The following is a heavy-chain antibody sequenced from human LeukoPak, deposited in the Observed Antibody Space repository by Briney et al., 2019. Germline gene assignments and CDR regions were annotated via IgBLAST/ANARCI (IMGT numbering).Heavy chain of an antibody. CDR2: ISSSNSTI. CDR3: ARDRRSNYDFWSGYGRQAGGNYAFDI. J-gene: IGHJ3*02. V-gene: IGHV3-48*01. D-gene: IGHD3-3*01. Sequence: QPGGSLTLSCSASGFTFNSYSMNWVRQAPGKELEWVSYISSSNSTIYYAASVKGRFSIYRDNAKNSLDMQMISMRAEDTAVYYCARDRRSNYDFWSGYGRQAGGNYAFDIWGQGTMVTVSS. CDR1: GFTFNSYS.